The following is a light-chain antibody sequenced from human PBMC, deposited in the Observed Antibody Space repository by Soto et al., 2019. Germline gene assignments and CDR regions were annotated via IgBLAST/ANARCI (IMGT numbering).Light chain of an antibody. CDR3: QQYFNTPIS. J-gene: IGKJ5*01. Sequence: DIVMTQSPASLAVSLGERATINCRSSQSVLYNSNNKNYLAWYQQKPGQPPKLLIYGASSRESGVPDRFSGSGSGTYFTLTISSLQAEDVAVYYCQQYFNTPISFGQGTRLEIK. CDR1: QSVLYNSNNKNY. V-gene: IGKV4-1*01. CDR2: GAS.